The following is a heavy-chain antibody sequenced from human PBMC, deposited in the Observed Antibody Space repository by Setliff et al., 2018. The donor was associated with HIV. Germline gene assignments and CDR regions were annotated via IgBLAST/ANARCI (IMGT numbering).Heavy chain of an antibody. D-gene: IGHD3-22*01. V-gene: IGHV4-4*02. J-gene: IGHJ3*02. CDR2: IYHSGST. Sequence: SETLSLTCAVSGGSISSSNWWSWVRQPPGKGLEWIGEIYHSGSTNYNPSLKSRVTISVDKSKNQFSLKLSSVTAADTAVYYCARGYGGTYYSDSSGYYYKVDAFDIWGQGTVVTV. CDR1: GGSISSSNW. CDR3: ARGYGGTYYSDSSGYYYKVDAFDI.